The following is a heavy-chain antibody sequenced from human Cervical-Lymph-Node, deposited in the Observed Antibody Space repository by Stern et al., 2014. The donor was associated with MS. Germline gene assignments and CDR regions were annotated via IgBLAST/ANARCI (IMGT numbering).Heavy chain of an antibody. CDR2: IIPLLGLA. D-gene: IGHD2-15*01. J-gene: IGHJ5*02. V-gene: IGHV1-69*09. CDR3: ARGVVSNRAAATLHNLFDP. CDR1: GGTFSSSYA. Sequence: VQLVQSGAEVKKPGSSMNVSCKPSGGTFSSSYAITWMRQAPGQGLEWLGRIIPLLGLANYAQKFQGRGIITADKSTSTTYMELSSLTSEDTAVYYCARGVVSNRAAATLHNLFDPWGQGTLVTVSS.